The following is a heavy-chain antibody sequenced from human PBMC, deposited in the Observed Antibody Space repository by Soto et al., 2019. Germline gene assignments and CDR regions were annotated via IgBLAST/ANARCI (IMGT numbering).Heavy chain of an antibody. D-gene: IGHD5-12*01. CDR3: ARSRLLSRDGYNPFDY. V-gene: IGHV4-59*01. Sequence: PSETLSLTCTVSGGSISSYYWSWIRQPPGKGLEWIGYIYYSGSTNYNPSLKSRVTISVDTSKNQFSLKLSSVTAADTAVYYCARSRLLSRDGYNPFDYWGQGTLVTVSS. J-gene: IGHJ4*02. CDR2: IYYSGST. CDR1: GGSISSYY.